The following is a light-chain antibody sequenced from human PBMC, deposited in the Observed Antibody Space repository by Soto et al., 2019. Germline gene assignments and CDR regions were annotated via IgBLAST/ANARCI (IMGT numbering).Light chain of an antibody. CDR1: SSNIGAGYD. CDR2: GNS. CDR3: QSYDSSLSGSV. V-gene: IGLV1-40*01. Sequence: QSVLTQPPSVSGAPGQRDTISCTGSSSNIGAGYDVHWYQQLPGTAPKLLIYGNSNRPSGVPDRFSGSKSGTSASLAITGLQAEDEADYYSQSYDSSLSGSVFGGGTKLTVL. J-gene: IGLJ2*01.